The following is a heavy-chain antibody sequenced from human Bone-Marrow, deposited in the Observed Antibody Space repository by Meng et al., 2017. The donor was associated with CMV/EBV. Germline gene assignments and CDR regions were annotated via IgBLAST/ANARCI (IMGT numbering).Heavy chain of an antibody. V-gene: IGHV4-59*12. CDR2: IYYTGST. J-gene: IGHJ4*02. D-gene: IGHD2-2*01. Sequence: SQTLSLTCAVSGDFITSNYWTCIRQPPGKGLECIGYIYYTGSTHYNPSLKSRITISLDMSKNQFSLKLSSVTAADTAVYYCARVSGDIVVVPAYVWGQGTLVTGSS. CDR1: GDFITSNY. CDR3: ARVSGDIVVVPAYV.